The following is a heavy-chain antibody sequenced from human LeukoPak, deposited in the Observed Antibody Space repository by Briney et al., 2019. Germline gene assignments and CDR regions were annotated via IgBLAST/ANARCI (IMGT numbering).Heavy chain of an antibody. CDR2: IKYDGREI. J-gene: IGHJ3*02. Sequence: GGSLRLSCIASDFSFSDSWMTWVRKAPGKGLEWVASIKYDGREIQYVDSVKGRFTISRDNAKRSLYLEMASLRVEDTAVFYCARDPYKNKDYTNYGAFDIWGQGTMVTVSS. V-gene: IGHV3-7*01. CDR1: DFSFSDSW. D-gene: IGHD4-11*01. CDR3: ARDPYKNKDYTNYGAFDI.